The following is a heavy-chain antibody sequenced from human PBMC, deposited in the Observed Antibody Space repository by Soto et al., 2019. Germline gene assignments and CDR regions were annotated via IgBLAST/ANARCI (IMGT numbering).Heavy chain of an antibody. J-gene: IGHJ4*02. D-gene: IGHD5-18*01. CDR2: IYHSGST. Sequence: QVQLQESGPGLVKPSGTLSLTCAVSGGSISSSNWWSWVRQPPGKGPEWIGEIYHSGSTNYNPSLTSRVTISVDKSKTQLSLKLSSVTAADTAVYYCARVLMDTAMVSFLLDCWGQGTLVTVSS. CDR1: GGSISSSNW. CDR3: ARVLMDTAMVSFLLDC. V-gene: IGHV4-4*02.